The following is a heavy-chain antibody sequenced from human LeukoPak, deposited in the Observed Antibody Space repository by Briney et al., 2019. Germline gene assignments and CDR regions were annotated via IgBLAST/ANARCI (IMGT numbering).Heavy chain of an antibody. CDR2: INPSGGST. D-gene: IGHD2-2*01. CDR1: GYTFTSYY. CDR3: AREEWKYQLLGYYYYYMDV. V-gene: IGHV1-46*01. Sequence: ASVKVSCKASGYTFTSYYMHWVRQAPGQGLEWMGIINPSGGSTSYAQKFQGRVTMTRDMSTSTVYMELSRLRSEDTAVYYCAREEWKYQLLGYYYYYMDVWGKGTTVTISS. J-gene: IGHJ6*03.